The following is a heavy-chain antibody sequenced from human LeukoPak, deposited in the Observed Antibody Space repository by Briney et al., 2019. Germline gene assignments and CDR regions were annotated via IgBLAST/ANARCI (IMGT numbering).Heavy chain of an antibody. D-gene: IGHD3-3*01. J-gene: IGHJ3*02. V-gene: IGHV3-30*02. CDR2: IRYDGSNK. CDR1: GFTFSSYG. Sequence: QAGGSLRLSCAASGFTFSSYGMHWVRQAPGKGLEWVAFIRYDGSNKYYADSVKGRFTISRDNSKNTLYLQMNSLRAEDTAVYYCARDKSAHDAFDIWGQGTMVTVSS. CDR3: ARDKSAHDAFDI.